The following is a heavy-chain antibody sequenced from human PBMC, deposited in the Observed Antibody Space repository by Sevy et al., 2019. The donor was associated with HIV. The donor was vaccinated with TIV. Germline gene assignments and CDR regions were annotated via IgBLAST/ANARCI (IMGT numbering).Heavy chain of an antibody. Sequence: ASVKVSCKASGGTFSSYAISWVRQAPGQGLEWMGRIIPILGIANYAQKFQGRVTITADKSTSTAYMELSSLRSEDTAMYYCARGGYYDSSGYYYDDAFDIWGQGTMVTVSS. J-gene: IGHJ3*02. CDR2: IIPILGIA. CDR1: GGTFSSYA. D-gene: IGHD3-22*01. V-gene: IGHV1-69*04. CDR3: ARGGYYDSSGYYYDDAFDI.